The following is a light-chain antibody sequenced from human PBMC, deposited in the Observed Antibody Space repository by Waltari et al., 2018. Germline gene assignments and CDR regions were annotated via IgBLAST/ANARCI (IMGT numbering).Light chain of an antibody. Sequence: QSALPQPASLSGSPGQSITISCHGTSGHVGFYNSVSWYQQHPGKAPRLIIYDVSERPSGVSNRFSGSKSGNTASLTISGLQAEDEADYYCNSYTGSSSWVFGGGTKLTVL. V-gene: IGLV2-14*03. CDR3: NSYTGSSSWV. CDR1: SGHVGFYNS. CDR2: DVS. J-gene: IGLJ3*02.